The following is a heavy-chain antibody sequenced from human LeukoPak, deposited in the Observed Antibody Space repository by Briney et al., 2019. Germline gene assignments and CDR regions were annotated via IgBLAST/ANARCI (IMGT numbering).Heavy chain of an antibody. CDR1: GGSISSSSYY. Sequence: SETLSLTCTVSGGSISSSSYYWGWIRQPPGKGLEWIGSIYYSGSTSYNPSLKSRVTISVDTSKNHFSLKVSSVTAADTAVYYCAREAPGDYGMDVWGHGTTVTVSS. CDR3: AREAPGDYGMDV. J-gene: IGHJ6*02. V-gene: IGHV4-39*02. D-gene: IGHD3-10*01. CDR2: IYYSGST.